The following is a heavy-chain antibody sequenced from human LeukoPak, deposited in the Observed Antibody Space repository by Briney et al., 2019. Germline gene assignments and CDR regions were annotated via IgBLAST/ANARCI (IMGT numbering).Heavy chain of an antibody. V-gene: IGHV3-48*01. J-gene: IGHJ5*02. D-gene: IGHD6-19*01. CDR2: ISRGIGTI. CDR1: GFTFNTHS. CDR3: AGGIAVAGWFDP. Sequence: GGSLRLSCAVSGFTFNTHSMKWVRQAPGKGLEWIAYISRGIGTIHYADSVKGRFTISRDNSKNTLYLQMNSLRAEDTAVYYCAGGIAVAGWFDPWGQGTLVTVSS.